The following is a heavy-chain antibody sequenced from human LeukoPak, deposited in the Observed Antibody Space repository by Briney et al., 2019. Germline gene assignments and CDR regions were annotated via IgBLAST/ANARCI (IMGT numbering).Heavy chain of an antibody. CDR3: ARLLYSSGSYGMDV. V-gene: IGHV3-7*03. D-gene: IGHD6-19*01. J-gene: IGHJ6*02. CDR1: GFTFRSYW. CDR2: IKQDGSEK. Sequence: GGSLRLSCAASGFTFRSYWMRWVRQAPGKGLEWVANIKQDGSEKYYVDSVKGRFTISRDNAKNSLYLQMNSLRAEDTAVYYCARLLYSSGSYGMDVWGQGTTVTVSS.